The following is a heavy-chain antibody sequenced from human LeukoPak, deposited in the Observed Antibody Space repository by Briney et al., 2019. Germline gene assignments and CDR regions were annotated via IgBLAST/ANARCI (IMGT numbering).Heavy chain of an antibody. CDR2: ISAYNGNT. CDR1: GYTFTSYG. J-gene: IGHJ3*02. V-gene: IGHV1-18*04. CDR3: AGGIRYGEPFDI. D-gene: IGHD3-9*01. Sequence: GASVKVCCKASGYTFTSYGISWVRQAPGQGLEWMGWISAYNGNTSYAQKLQGRVTMTTDTSTSTAYMELRSLRSDDTVVYHGAGGIRYGEPFDIWGQGTMVTVSS.